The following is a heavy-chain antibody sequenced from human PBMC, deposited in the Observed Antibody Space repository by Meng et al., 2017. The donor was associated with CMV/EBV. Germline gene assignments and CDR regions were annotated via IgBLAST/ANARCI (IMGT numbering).Heavy chain of an antibody. CDR1: GFTFSSYA. D-gene: IGHD6-6*01. Sequence: GGSLRLSCAASGFTFSSYAMHWVRQAPGKGLEWVAVISYDGSNKYYADSVKGRFTISRDNSKNTLYLQMNSLRAEDTAVYYCAREMDEYGSSIHGVYYYYGMDVWGQGTTVTVSS. CDR3: AREMDEYGSSIHGVYYYYGMDV. J-gene: IGHJ6*02. CDR2: ISYDGSNK. V-gene: IGHV3-30-3*01.